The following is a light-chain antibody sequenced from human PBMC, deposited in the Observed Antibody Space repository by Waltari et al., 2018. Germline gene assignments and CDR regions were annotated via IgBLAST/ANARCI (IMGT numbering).Light chain of an antibody. J-gene: IGLJ1*01. Sequence: QSALTQPPSASGSPGQSVTISCTGTSSDIGAYYYVSWYQQYPDRAPKLIIYGVTKRPSGVPDRFSGSKSGNTASLTVSGLQTEDEADYYCNSFAGRNGYVFGTGTKVIVL. CDR2: GVT. CDR1: SSDIGAYYY. CDR3: NSFAGRNGYV. V-gene: IGLV2-8*01.